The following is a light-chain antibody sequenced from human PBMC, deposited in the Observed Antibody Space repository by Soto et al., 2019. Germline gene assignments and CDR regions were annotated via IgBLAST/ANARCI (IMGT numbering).Light chain of an antibody. CDR1: NIGRKA. V-gene: IGLV3-21*02. CDR2: DDS. J-gene: IGLJ1*01. CDR3: QVWDSSDHPYV. Sequence: SYELTQPPSMSVAPAQTARITCGGNNIGRKAVHWYQQKPGQAPVLVVHDDSDRPSGISERFSGSNSGNTATLTISRVEDGDEADYYCQVWDSSDHPYVFGSGTKVTVL.